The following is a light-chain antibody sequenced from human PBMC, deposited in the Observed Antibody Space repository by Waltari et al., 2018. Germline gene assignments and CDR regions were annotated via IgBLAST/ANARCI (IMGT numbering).Light chain of an antibody. CDR1: HADVGHFDS. CDR3: ALYTSRGV. J-gene: IGLJ3*02. CDR2: AVS. V-gene: IGLV2-14*03. Sequence: SALTQPASVSGSPGKSITISCTGTHADVGHFDSVSWYQQYPGKAPKLMIYAVSNRPSGVSYRFSGSKSGSTASLTISGLQAEDEADYYCALYTSRGVFGGGTKLTVL.